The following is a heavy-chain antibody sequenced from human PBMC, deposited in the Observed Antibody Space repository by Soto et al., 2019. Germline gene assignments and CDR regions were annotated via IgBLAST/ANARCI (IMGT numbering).Heavy chain of an antibody. D-gene: IGHD5-18*01. CDR3: ARERGYSYGGTDYYYCYGIDV. CDR1: GYTFTSYD. CDR2: MSPNSGKT. V-gene: IGHV1-8*01. J-gene: IGHJ6*02. Sequence: ASVKVSCKASGYTFTSYDINWVRQATGQGLEWVGWMSPNSGKTGYTQKFQGRVTMTSNTSINTAYMELSSLRSEDTAVYYCARERGYSYGGTDYYYCYGIDVWGQGTTVTVSS.